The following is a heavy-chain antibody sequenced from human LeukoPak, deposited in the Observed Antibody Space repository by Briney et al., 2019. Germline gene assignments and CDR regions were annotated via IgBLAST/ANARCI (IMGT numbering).Heavy chain of an antibody. CDR3: ARNYYDSSGWT. D-gene: IGHD3-22*01. Sequence: GGSLRLSCAASGFIFSSYAMHWVRQAPGKGLEWVGVISYAGSNKNYADFVKGRFTISRDNSKNTLYLQMNSLRAEDTAVYYCARNYYDSSGWTWGQGTLVTVSS. CDR2: ISYAGSNK. J-gene: IGHJ5*02. V-gene: IGHV3-30*04. CDR1: GFIFSSYA.